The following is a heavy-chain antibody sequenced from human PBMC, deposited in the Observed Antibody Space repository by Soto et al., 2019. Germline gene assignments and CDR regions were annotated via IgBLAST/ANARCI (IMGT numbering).Heavy chain of an antibody. V-gene: IGHV1-69*13. Sequence: ASVKVSCKASGYTFTDYYIHWVRQAPGQGLEWMGGIIPIFGTANYAQKFQGRGTITADESTSTAHMELSSLRAEDTAVYYCARVIGYCSGGSCYAGYGMDVWGKGTTVTVSS. CDR2: IIPIFGTA. CDR1: GYTFTDYY. D-gene: IGHD2-15*01. J-gene: IGHJ6*04. CDR3: ARVIGYCSGGSCYAGYGMDV.